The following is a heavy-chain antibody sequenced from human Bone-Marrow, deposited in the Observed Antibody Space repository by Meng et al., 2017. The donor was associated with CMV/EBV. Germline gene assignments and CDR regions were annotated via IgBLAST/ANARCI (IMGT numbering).Heavy chain of an antibody. Sequence: GGSLRLSCAASGFTVSSNYMSWVRQAPGKGLEWVSVIYSGGSTYYADSVKGRFTISRDNSKNTLCLQMNSLRTEDTAVYYCARGGIYYGSGSYNWFDPWGQGTLVTVSS. CDR3: ARGGIYYGSGSYNWFDP. J-gene: IGHJ5*02. CDR2: IYSGGST. D-gene: IGHD3-10*01. CDR1: GFTVSSNY. V-gene: IGHV3-53*01.